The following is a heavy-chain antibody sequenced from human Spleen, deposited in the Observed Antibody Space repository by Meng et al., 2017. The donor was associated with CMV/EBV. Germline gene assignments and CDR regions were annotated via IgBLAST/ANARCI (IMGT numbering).Heavy chain of an antibody. CDR3: ARVRGGGYYDFWRAYYFDY. J-gene: IGHJ4*02. V-gene: IGHV4-34*01. CDR1: SVSGYY. D-gene: IGHD3-3*01. CDR2: INHSGST. Sequence: SVSGYYWSRNRQAPGKGLVGIGEINHSGSTNYNPSLKSPVTISVDTSKNQFSLNVTSVTAADTAVYYWARVRGGGYYDFWRAYYFDYWAQGTLVTVSS.